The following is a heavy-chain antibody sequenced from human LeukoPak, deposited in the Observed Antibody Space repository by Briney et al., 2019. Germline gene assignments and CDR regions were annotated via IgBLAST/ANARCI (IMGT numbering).Heavy chain of an antibody. D-gene: IGHD3-3*01. CDR1: GYTFTSYY. CDR2: INPNSGGT. V-gene: IGHV1-2*02. Sequence: GASVKASCKASGYTFTSYYMHWVRQAPGQGLEWMGWINPNSGGTNYAQKFQGRVTMTRDTSISTAYMELSSLRSEDTAIYYCATSVDGLVTIRTYFELWGQGTPVTVSS. J-gene: IGHJ4*02. CDR3: ATSVDGLVTIRTYFEL.